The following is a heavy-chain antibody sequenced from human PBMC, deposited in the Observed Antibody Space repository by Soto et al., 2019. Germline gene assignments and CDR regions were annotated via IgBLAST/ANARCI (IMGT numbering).Heavy chain of an antibody. D-gene: IGHD6-19*01. CDR3: ARAVAVPADFDY. Sequence: ASVKVSCKASGGTFSSYAISWVRQAPGQGLEWMGGIIPIFGTANYAQKFQGRVTITADESTSTAYMELSSLRSEDTAVYYCARAVAVPADFDYWGQGNLVTFSS. CDR1: GGTFSSYA. CDR2: IIPIFGTA. V-gene: IGHV1-69*13. J-gene: IGHJ4*02.